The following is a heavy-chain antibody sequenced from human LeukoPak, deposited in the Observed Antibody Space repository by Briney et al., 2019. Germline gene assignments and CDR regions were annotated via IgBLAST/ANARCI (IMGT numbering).Heavy chain of an antibody. V-gene: IGHV4-59*08. J-gene: IGHJ4*02. CDR3: ARHSRTTGTTRVIDY. Sequence: SQTLSLTCTVSGGSISSYYWSWIRQPPGKGLEWIGYIYYSGSTNYNPSLKSRATISVDTSKNQFSLKLSSVTAADTAVYYCARHSRTTGTTRVIDYWGQGTLVTVSS. D-gene: IGHD1-1*01. CDR1: GGSISSYY. CDR2: IYYSGST.